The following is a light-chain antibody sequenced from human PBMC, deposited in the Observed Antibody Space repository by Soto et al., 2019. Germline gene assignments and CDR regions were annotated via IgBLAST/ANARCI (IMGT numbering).Light chain of an antibody. CDR3: QQYIIWT. CDR2: GAS. CDR1: QNIRSD. V-gene: IGKV3-15*01. J-gene: IGKJ1*01. Sequence: DIVMTQSPATLSVSPGERATLSCRASQNIRSDLAWYRQKPGQAPRLLMYGASIRATGIPASFSGSGSGTDFTLTISSLQSEDLAVYYCQQYIIWTFGQGTKMEIK.